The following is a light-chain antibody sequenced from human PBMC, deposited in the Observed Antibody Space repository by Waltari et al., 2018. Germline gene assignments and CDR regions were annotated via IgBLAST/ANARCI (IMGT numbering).Light chain of an antibody. CDR2: VAS. V-gene: IGKV1-39*01. CDR3: QHVVT. CDR1: QNICNY. J-gene: IGKJ3*01. Sequence: DIQMTQSPSSLSASVGDRLTITCRASQNICNYVNWYQQKPGKAPKLLVYVASSLQSGVPSRFSGSGSGTDFALTISSLQPEDFATYYCQHVVTFGPGTRVDIK.